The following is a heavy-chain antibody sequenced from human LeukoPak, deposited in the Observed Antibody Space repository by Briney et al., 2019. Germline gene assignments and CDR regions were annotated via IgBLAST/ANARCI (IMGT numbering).Heavy chain of an antibody. CDR3: AKRTSGLLFDY. Sequence: PGGSLRLSCAASGFTFSNYAISWVRQAPGKGLEWVSAISSNGGSTYYADSVKGRFTISRDNSKNTLYLRMNTLRAEDTAVYYCAKRTSGLLFDYWGQGTLVTVSP. V-gene: IGHV3-23*01. CDR2: ISSNGGST. CDR1: GFTFSNYA. J-gene: IGHJ4*02. D-gene: IGHD6-19*01.